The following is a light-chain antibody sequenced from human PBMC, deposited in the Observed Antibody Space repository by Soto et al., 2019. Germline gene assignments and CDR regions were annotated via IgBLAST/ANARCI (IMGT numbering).Light chain of an antibody. CDR2: AAS. CDR1: QGINTF. Sequence: DIQLTQSPSSLSASVGDRVTITCRASQGINTFLAWYQQKAGKAPKLLIYAASTLQSGVPSRFSGSGSGTEFTLTISSLQPEDFATYYCLQHNSYPVTFGQGTKVDIK. J-gene: IGKJ1*01. CDR3: LQHNSYPVT. V-gene: IGKV1-9*01.